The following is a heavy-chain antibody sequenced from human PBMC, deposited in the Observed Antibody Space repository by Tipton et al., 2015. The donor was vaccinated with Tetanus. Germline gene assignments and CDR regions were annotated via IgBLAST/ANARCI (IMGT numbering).Heavy chain of an antibody. CDR3: GRLREIVRRSGWAFDY. V-gene: IGHV4-39*01. Sequence: TLSLTCTVSGGSVSSSGYFWGWIRQSPGKGLEWIGSINSGGTTYHNPSLKSRLAISVDTSRNQFSLRLTSVTATDSAVYYCGRLREIVRRSGWAFDYWGQGILVSVAS. J-gene: IGHJ4*02. CDR1: GGSVSSSGYF. D-gene: IGHD5-12*01. CDR2: INSGGTT.